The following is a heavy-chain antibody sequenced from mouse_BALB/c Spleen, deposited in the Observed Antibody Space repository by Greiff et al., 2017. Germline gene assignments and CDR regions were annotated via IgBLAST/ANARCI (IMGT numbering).Heavy chain of an antibody. CDR3: ARYRYDSVYAMDY. V-gene: IGHV5-12-1*01. D-gene: IGHD2-14*01. J-gene: IGHJ4*01. CDR1: GFAFSSYD. Sequence: EVKVEESGGGLVKPGGSLKLSCAASGFAFSSYDMSWVRQTPEKRLEWVAYISSGGGSTYYPDTVKGRFTISRDNAKNTLYLQMSSLKSEDTAMYYCARYRYDSVYAMDYWGQGTSVTVSS. CDR2: ISSGGGST.